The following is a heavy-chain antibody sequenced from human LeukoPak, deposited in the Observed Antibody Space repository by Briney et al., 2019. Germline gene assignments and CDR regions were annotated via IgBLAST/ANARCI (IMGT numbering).Heavy chain of an antibody. V-gene: IGHV1-46*01. CDR1: GYTFTSNY. Sequence: GASVKVSCTASGYTFTSNYMHWVRQAPGQGLEWMGIINPSGGSTSYAQKFQGRVTMTRDTSTSTVYMELSSLRSEDTAVYYCARDRATVVKTDAFDIWGQGTMVTVSS. D-gene: IGHD4-23*01. CDR3: ARDRATVVKTDAFDI. CDR2: INPSGGST. J-gene: IGHJ3*02.